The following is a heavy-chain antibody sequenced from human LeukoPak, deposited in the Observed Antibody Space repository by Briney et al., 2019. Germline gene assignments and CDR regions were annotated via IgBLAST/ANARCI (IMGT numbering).Heavy chain of an antibody. CDR3: ARDSTYYYDSSGYR. J-gene: IGHJ4*02. Sequence: PGGSLRLSCVASGFTISGHAMSWVRQAPAKGLEWVSITVAGYSETHYADSVRGRFTISRDNAKNSLYLQMNSLRAEDTAVYYCARDSTYYYDSSGYRWGQGTLVTVSS. CDR1: GFTISGHA. D-gene: IGHD3-22*01. V-gene: IGHV3-23*01. CDR2: TVAGYSET.